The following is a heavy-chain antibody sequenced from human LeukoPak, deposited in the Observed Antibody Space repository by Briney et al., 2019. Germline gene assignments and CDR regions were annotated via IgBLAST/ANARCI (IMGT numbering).Heavy chain of an antibody. J-gene: IGHJ3*02. D-gene: IGHD6-19*01. V-gene: IGHV4-34*01. CDR2: INHSGST. CDR3: ARVGTFRRYSSGWYGGTRAFDI. CDR1: GGSFSGYY. Sequence: SETLSLTCAVYGGSFSGYYWSSIRQPPGKGLEWMGEINHSGSTKYNPSLKSRVTISVDTSKNQFSLKLSSVTAADTAVYYCARVGTFRRYSSGWYGGTRAFDIWGQGTMVTVSS.